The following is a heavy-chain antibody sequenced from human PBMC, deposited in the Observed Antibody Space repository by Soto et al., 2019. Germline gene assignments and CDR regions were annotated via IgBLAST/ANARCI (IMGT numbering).Heavy chain of an antibody. CDR3: AAGTLYYYYYMDV. CDR2: IVVGSGNT. V-gene: IGHV1-58*02. CDR1: GFTFTISA. J-gene: IGHJ6*03. Sequence: GASVKVSCKASGFTFTISAMQWVRQARGQRLEWIGWIVVGSGNTNYAQKFQERVTITRDMSTSTAHMELSSLRSEDTAVYYCAAGTLYYYYYMDVWGKGTTVTVSS.